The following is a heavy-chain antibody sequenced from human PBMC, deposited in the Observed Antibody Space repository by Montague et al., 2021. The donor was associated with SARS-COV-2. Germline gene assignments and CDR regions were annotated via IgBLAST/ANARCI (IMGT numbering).Heavy chain of an antibody. CDR3: AKDQVYSGSYFAD. J-gene: IGHJ4*02. CDR1: GFTFSSYA. CDR2: ITGSGGGT. D-gene: IGHD1-26*01. Sequence: SRSISWAASGFTFSSYAMSWVRQAPGKGLEWVSAITGSGGGTYYAGSVKGRFTISKDNSKNMLYLQMNSLRAEDTAVYYCAKDQVYSGSYFADWGQGTLVTVSS. V-gene: IGHV3-23*01.